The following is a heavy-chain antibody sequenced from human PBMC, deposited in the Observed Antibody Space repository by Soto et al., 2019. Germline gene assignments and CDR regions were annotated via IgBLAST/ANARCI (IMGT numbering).Heavy chain of an antibody. J-gene: IGHJ6*02. CDR3: AGNDFWSGYYTYYYYGMDV. CDR2: IIPIFGTA. V-gene: IGHV1-69*13. Sequence: ASVKVSCKASGGTFSSYAISWVRQAPGQGLEWMGGIIPIFGTANYAQKFQGRVTITADESTSTAYMELSSLRSEDTAVYYCAGNDFWSGYYTYYYYGMDVWGQGTAVTVSS. CDR1: GGTFSSYA. D-gene: IGHD3-3*01.